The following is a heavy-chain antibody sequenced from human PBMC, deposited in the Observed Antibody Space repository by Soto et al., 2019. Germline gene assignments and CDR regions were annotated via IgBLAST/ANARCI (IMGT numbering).Heavy chain of an antibody. Sequence: QVQLRESGPGLVKPSQTLSLTCTVSGGSISSGGYYWTWIRQHPGKGLEWIGYIYDTETTDYNPSLKSRVTISVDTSKNQFSLKLNSVTAADTALYYCARGGAVVNRSKYFQRWGQGTLVTVSS. V-gene: IGHV4-31*03. D-gene: IGHD1-26*01. CDR3: ARGGAVVNRSKYFQR. CDR1: GGSISSGGYY. CDR2: IYDTETT. J-gene: IGHJ1*01.